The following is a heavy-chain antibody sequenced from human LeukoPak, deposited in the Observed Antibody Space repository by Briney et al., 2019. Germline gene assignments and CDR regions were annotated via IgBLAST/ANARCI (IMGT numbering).Heavy chain of an antibody. Sequence: GGSLRLSCSASGFTFSSHAMSWVRQAPGKGLEWVSGSCGDDGDTGYADSVKGRFTISRDNSKNTLYLQMNSLIAEDTAVYYCAKGSSGWFDYWGQGTLVTVSS. V-gene: IGHV3-23*01. D-gene: IGHD6-19*01. CDR2: SCGDDGDT. CDR1: GFTFSSHA. J-gene: IGHJ4*02. CDR3: AKGSSGWFDY.